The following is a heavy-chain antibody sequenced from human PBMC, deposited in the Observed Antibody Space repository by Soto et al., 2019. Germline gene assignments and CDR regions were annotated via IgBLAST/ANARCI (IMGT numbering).Heavy chain of an antibody. V-gene: IGHV1-69*01. CDR3: ARPQVVVPAAARYYYYYGMDV. J-gene: IGHJ6*04. CDR1: GGTFSSYA. CDR2: IIPICGTA. D-gene: IGHD2-2*01. Sequence: QVQLVQSGAEVKKPGSSVKVSCKASGGTFSSYAISWVREAPGQGPEWMGGIIPICGTANYAQKFQGRVTINADESRNTAYLERISLRSEDTAVYYCARPQVVVPAAARYYYYYGMDVWGKGTTVTVSS.